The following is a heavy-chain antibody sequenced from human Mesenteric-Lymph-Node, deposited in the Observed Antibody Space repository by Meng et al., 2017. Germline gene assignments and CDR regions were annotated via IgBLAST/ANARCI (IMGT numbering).Heavy chain of an antibody. CDR1: DGSHASRSW. CDR3: ARASYVSGSPLGESWFDP. CDR2: IYHSGSN. D-gene: IGHD3-10*01. Sequence: QVKLKHTGPELVRPSGTRSLTCALSDGSHASRSWCGSVRQLPVKGLEWIGEIYHSGSNTSNPPLKRRVTISVDNYKNQCSRKLRSVTAADTAVYYCARASYVSGSPLGESWFDPWGQGTLVTVSS. J-gene: IGHJ5*02. V-gene: IGHV4-4*02.